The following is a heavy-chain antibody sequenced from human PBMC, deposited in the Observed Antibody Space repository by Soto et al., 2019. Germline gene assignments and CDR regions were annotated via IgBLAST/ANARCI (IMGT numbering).Heavy chain of an antibody. D-gene: IGHD6-19*01. CDR3: ALGDYSSGWLNYGMDV. CDR1: GGTFSSYA. V-gene: IGHV1-69*13. Sequence: GASVKVSCKASGGTFSSYAISWMRQAPGQGLEWMGGIIPIFGTANYAQKFQGRVTTTADESTSTAYMELSSLRSEDTAVYYCALGDYSSGWLNYGMDVWGQGTTVTVSS. CDR2: IIPIFGTA. J-gene: IGHJ6*02.